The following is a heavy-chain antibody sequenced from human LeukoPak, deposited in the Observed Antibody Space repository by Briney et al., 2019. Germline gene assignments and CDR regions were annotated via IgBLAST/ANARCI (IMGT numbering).Heavy chain of an antibody. CDR1: GFTFSSYA. V-gene: IGHV3-30-3*01. CDR2: ISYDGSNK. CDR3: AKAAFYYDTSGYYLTDY. D-gene: IGHD3-22*01. Sequence: GGSLRLSCAASGFTFSSYAMHWVRQAPGKGLEWVAVISYDGSNKYYADSVKGRFTISRDNSKNTLDLQMNSLRVEDTAVYYCAKAAFYYDTSGYYLTDYWGQGTLVTVSS. J-gene: IGHJ4*02.